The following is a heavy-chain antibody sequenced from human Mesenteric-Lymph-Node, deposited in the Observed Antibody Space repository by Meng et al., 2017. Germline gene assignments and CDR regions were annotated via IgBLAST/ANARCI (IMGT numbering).Heavy chain of an antibody. Sequence: ASVKVSCKASGYTFTSYGISWVRQAPGQGLEWMGWISAYNGNTNYAQKLQGRVTMTTDTSTSTAYMELRSLRSEDTAVYYCARAVTVAGTLSAFDIWGQGTMVTVSS. D-gene: IGHD6-19*01. CDR1: GYTFTSYG. V-gene: IGHV1-18*01. J-gene: IGHJ3*02. CDR2: ISAYNGNT. CDR3: ARAVTVAGTLSAFDI.